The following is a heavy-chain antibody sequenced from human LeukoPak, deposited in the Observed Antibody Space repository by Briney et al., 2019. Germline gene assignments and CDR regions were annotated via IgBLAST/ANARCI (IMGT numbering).Heavy chain of an antibody. Sequence: SETLSLTCTVSGDSINGFYWSWIRQAAGKGLEWIGHIYTSGSTNYNPSLRSRVIMSVDMSKNQFSLKLRSVTAADTAVYYCARDVVAARGSFDYWGQGTLVTVSS. CDR3: ARDVVAARGSFDY. CDR1: GDSINGFY. CDR2: IYTSGST. D-gene: IGHD2-2*01. J-gene: IGHJ4*02. V-gene: IGHV4-4*07.